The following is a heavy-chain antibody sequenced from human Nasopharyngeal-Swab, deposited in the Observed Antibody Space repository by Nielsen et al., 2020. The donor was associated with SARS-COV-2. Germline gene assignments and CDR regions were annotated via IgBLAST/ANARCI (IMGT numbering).Heavy chain of an antibody. V-gene: IGHV3-64*01. CDR3: ARVRKLYSSSPRNYMDV. D-gene: IGHD6-6*01. Sequence: VRQAQGKGLEYVSAISSNGGSTYYANSVKGRFTISRDNSKNTLYLQMGSLRAEDMAVYYCARVRKLYSSSPRNYMDVWGKGTTVTVSS. J-gene: IGHJ6*03. CDR2: ISSNGGST.